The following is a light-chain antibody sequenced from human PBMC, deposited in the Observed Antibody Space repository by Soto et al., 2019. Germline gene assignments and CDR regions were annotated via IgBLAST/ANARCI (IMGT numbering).Light chain of an antibody. CDR1: QSIRTS. V-gene: IGKV3-15*01. J-gene: IGKJ1*01. CDR3: QQYDNWPGT. Sequence: EVVLTQSPATLSLSPGERATLSCLASQSIRTSLAWYQQKPGQAPRLVIYAASTGATGIPPRFSGSGSGTQFTLTISSLQSEDFAVYYCQQYDNWPGTFGQGTKVDIK. CDR2: AAS.